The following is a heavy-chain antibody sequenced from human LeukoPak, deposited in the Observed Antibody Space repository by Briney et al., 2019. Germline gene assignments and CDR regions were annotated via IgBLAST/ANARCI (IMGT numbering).Heavy chain of an antibody. CDR2: INWNGGST. CDR1: GFTFDDYG. CDR3: ARAGADCSSTSCYVDWFDP. Sequence: GGSLRLSCAASGFTFDDYGMSWVRRAPGKGLEWVSGINWNGGSTGYADSVKGRFTISRDNAKNSLYLQMNSLRAEDTALYYCARAGADCSSTSCYVDWFDPWGQGTLVTVSS. D-gene: IGHD2-2*01. J-gene: IGHJ5*02. V-gene: IGHV3-20*04.